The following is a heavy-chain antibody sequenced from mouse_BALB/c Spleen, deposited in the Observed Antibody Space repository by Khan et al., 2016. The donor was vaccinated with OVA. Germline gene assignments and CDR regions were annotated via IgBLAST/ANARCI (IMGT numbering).Heavy chain of an antibody. D-gene: IGHD3-2*02. V-gene: IGHV1-76*01. CDR3: AREEALYYFDY. CDR2: IYPGTNNT. Sequence: QVQLKESGAELVRPGASVNLSCKTSGYTFTSYCIHWVKQRSGQGLEWIARIYPGTNNTYYNENLKDKATLTADKSSSTVYMQLSSLKSEDSAVYLCAREEALYYFDYWGQGTTLTVSA. CDR1: GYTFTSYC. J-gene: IGHJ2*01.